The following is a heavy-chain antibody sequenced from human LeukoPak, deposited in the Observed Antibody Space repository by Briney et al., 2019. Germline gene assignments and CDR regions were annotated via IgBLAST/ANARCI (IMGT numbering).Heavy chain of an antibody. CDR1: GFTFSSYA. D-gene: IGHD2-15*01. CDR2: ISYDGRNK. CDR3: ARDRIGYCSGGSCYNPNNWFDP. J-gene: IGHJ5*02. V-gene: IGHV3-30*04. Sequence: GGSLRLSCAASGFTFSSYAMHWVRQAPGKGLEWVAVISYDGRNKYYADSVKGRFNISRDNSKNTLYLQMNSLRAEDTAVYYCARDRIGYCSGGSCYNPNNWFDPWGQGTLDTVSS.